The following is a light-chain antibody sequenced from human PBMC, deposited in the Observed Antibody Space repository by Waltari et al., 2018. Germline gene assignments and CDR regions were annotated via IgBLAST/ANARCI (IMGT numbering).Light chain of an antibody. V-gene: IGKV2-30*02. Sequence: DVVLTQSPLSLPVTVGQPASISCRSSQSLVHSDGNTYLHWFQQRPGQSPRRLIYKVSNRDSGVPDIFSGSGSGTDFTLKISRVEAEDVAVYYCMQYTHWPPWTFGQGTKVEIK. CDR2: KVS. J-gene: IGKJ1*01. CDR1: QSLVHSDGNTY. CDR3: MQYTHWPPWT.